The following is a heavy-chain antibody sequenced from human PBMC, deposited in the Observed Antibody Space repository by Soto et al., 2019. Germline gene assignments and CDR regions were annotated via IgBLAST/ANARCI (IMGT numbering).Heavy chain of an antibody. D-gene: IGHD6-13*01. CDR2: ISYDGSNK. Sequence: GSLRLSCAASGFNFSNYAMHWVRQAPGKGLEWVAVISYDGSNKNYADSVKGRFTISRDNSKNTLYLQMNSLRAEDTAVYYCARDTYRSSATFDYWGQGTLVTVSS. J-gene: IGHJ4*02. CDR1: GFNFSNYA. CDR3: ARDTYRSSATFDY. V-gene: IGHV3-30-3*01.